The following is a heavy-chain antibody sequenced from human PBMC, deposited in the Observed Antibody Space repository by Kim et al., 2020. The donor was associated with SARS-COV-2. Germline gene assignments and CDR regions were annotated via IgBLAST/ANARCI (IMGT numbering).Heavy chain of an antibody. CDR2: IDLNGSTT. CDR1: GFTFSSYV. J-gene: IGHJ3*02. V-gene: IGHV3-48*03. D-gene: IGHD2-21*01. CDR3: ARDGYGGNSFVDGLDM. Sequence: GGSLRLSCAASGFTFSSYVMNWVRQPPGKGLEWVSYIDLNGSTTYYADSVKGRFTISRDNAKNSLFLQMDSLRAEDTAMYYCARDGYGGNSFVDGLDMWGRGT.